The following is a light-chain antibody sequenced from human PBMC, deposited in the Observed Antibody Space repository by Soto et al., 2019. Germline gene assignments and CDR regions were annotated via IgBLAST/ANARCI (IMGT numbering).Light chain of an antibody. CDR2: DVS. V-gene: IGLV2-14*03. CDR3: SSYTITSAYWV. Sequence: QSALTQPASVSGSPGQSITISCTGTSSDIGDYKYVSWYQQHPGNPPKLIIYDVSDRPSGVSNRFSGSKSGNTSSLTISGLQAEDEANYYCSSYTITSAYWVFGGGTKVPVL. CDR1: SSDIGDYKY. J-gene: IGLJ3*02.